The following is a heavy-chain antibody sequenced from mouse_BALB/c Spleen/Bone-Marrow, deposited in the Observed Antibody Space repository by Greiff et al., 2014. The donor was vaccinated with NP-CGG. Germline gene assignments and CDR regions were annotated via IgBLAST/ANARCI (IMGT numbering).Heavy chain of an antibody. D-gene: IGHD1-1*01. CDR2: IDPANGNT. CDR3: AAYYYGSSQFAY. J-gene: IGHJ3*01. Sequence: VQLQQSGAELVKPGASVKLSCTASGFNIKDTYMHWVKQRPEQGLEWIGRIDPANGNTKYDPKFQGKATITADTSSNTAYLQLHSVTSEDTAVYSCAAYYYGSSQFAYWGQGTLVTVSA. V-gene: IGHV14-3*02. CDR1: GFNIKDTY.